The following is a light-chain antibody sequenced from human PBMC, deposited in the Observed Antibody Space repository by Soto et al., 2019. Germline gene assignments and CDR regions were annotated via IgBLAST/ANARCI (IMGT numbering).Light chain of an antibody. J-gene: IGLJ3*02. CDR3: APWDCSLNCWV. V-gene: IGLV1-44*01. Sequence: QSAVTQPPSASGTPGQRVTIYCSGSSSNIGSNTVNWYQQLPGTAPKLLIYGNNQRPSGVPDRFSGSKFGTLASLAITWLQSEDEGDFYCAPWDCSLNCWVFGVWTKLTVL. CDR2: GNN. CDR1: SSNIGSNT.